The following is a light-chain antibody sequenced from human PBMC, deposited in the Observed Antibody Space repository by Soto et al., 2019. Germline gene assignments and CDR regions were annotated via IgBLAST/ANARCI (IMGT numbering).Light chain of an antibody. Sequence: QSALTQPRSVSGSPGQSVTISCTGTSSDVGGYNYVSWYQQHPGKSPKLMIYDVSKRPSGVPDRFSGSKSGNTASLTISGVQEEDEADYRCSSYAGSSVVFAGGIKLTV. V-gene: IGLV2-11*01. CDR3: SSYAGSSVV. J-gene: IGLJ2*01. CDR1: SSDVGGYNY. CDR2: DVS.